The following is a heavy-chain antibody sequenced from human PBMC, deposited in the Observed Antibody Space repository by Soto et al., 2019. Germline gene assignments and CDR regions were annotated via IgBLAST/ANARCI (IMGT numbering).Heavy chain of an antibody. D-gene: IGHD3-22*01. V-gene: IGHV1-46*01. CDR3: ARGSSVEVIAPNAFDI. CDR1: GSTLTSYF. J-gene: IGHJ3*02. Sequence: SSKTSGSTLTSYFTLWVRQATPPGLEWMGIINPSGGSTSYAQKFQGRVTMTRDTSTSTVYMELSSLRSEDTAVYYCARGSSVEVIAPNAFDICGQGPRVTGSS. CDR2: INPSGGST.